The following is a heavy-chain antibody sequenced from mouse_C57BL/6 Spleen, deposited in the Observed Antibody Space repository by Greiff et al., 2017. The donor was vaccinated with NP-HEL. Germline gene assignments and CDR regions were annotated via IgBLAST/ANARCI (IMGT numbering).Heavy chain of an antibody. CDR2: IDPSDSYT. V-gene: IGHV1-50*01. CDR3: ARYYYGSEGYFDV. Sequence: QVQLQQPGAELVKPGASVKLSCKASGYTFTSYWMQWVKQRPGQGLEWIGEIDPSDSYTNYNQKFKGKATLTVDTSSSTAYMQLSSLTSEDSAVYYCARYYYGSEGYFDVWGTGTTVTVSS. CDR1: GYTFTSYW. J-gene: IGHJ1*03. D-gene: IGHD1-1*01.